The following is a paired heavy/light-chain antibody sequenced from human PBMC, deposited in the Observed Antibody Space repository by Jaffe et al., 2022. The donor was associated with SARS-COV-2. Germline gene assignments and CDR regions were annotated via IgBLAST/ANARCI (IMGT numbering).Light chain of an antibody. Sequence: DIVMTQSPDSLAVSLGERATLNCTSSQSLLYSSNNMNYLAWYQHKPGQPPKLLIYWASTRESGVPDRFSGSGSGTDFTLTISSLQAEDVAVYYCQQCFSSPLTFGGGTKVEIK. CDR2: WAS. CDR3: QQCFSSPLT. CDR1: QSLLYSSNNMNY. V-gene: IGKV4-1*01. J-gene: IGKJ4*01.
Heavy chain of an antibody. D-gene: IGHD2-21*02. Sequence: QLQLQESGPGLVKPSETLSLTCTVSGGSISSSSYYWGWIRQPPGKGLEWIGSIYYSGSTYYNPSLKSRVTISVDTSKNQFSLKLSSVTAADTAVYYCARREGDNAYFDYWGQGTLVTVSS. CDR3: ARREGDNAYFDY. CDR2: IYYSGST. CDR1: GGSISSSSYY. J-gene: IGHJ4*02. V-gene: IGHV4-39*01.